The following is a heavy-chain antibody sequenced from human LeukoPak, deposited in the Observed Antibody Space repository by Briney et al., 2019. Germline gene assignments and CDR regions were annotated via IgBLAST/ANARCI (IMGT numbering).Heavy chain of an antibody. Sequence: KPSQTLSLTCGISGDSVSSKSASWNWIRQSPSRGLEWLGRTYSRSKWFNDYAVSVKSRITINPDTSKNQFSLHLTSVTPDDTAVYYCARGTGSLDYWGQGTLVTVSS. V-gene: IGHV6-1*01. CDR3: ARGTGSLDY. CDR2: TYSRSKWFN. J-gene: IGHJ4*02. CDR1: GDSVSSKSAS. D-gene: IGHD1-26*01.